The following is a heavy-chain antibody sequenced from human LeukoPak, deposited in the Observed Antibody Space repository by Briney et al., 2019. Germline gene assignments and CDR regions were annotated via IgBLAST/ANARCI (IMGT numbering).Heavy chain of an antibody. V-gene: IGHV4-38-2*02. CDR3: ARLNKPGWFDP. J-gene: IGHJ5*02. Sequence: SETLSLTCTVSGYSISSGYYWGWIRQPPGKGLEWIGSIYHSGSTFYNPSLKSRVTISVDTSKNQFSLKLSSVTAADTAVYYCARLNKPGWFDPWGQGTLVTVSS. CDR1: GYSISSGYY. D-gene: IGHD1-14*01. CDR2: IYHSGST.